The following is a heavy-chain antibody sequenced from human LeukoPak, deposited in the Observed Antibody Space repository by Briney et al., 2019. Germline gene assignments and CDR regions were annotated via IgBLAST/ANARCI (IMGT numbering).Heavy chain of an antibody. CDR3: ARGSWRNYYFDY. CDR1: GFTFSSYA. J-gene: IGHJ4*02. Sequence: GGSLRLSCAASGFTFSSYAMHWVRQAPGKGLEYVSAISSNGGSTYYAISVKGRFTISRDNSKNTLYLQMGSLRAEDMAVYYCARGSWRNYYFDYWGQGTLVTVSS. D-gene: IGHD6-13*01. V-gene: IGHV3-64*01. CDR2: ISSNGGST.